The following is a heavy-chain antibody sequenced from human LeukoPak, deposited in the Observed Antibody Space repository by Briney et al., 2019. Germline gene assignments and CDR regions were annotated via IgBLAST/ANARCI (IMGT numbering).Heavy chain of an antibody. J-gene: IGHJ5*02. CDR2: MHYSGST. CDR3: TRSCGSTSCSDGDWFDP. Sequence: PSETLSLTCTVSGGSIINYDYYWGWIRQPPGKGLEWIASMHYSGSTYLNPSLKSRVTISVDRSKNQFSLNLSSVTAADAAVYYCTRSCGSTSCSDGDWFDPWGQGTLVTVSS. V-gene: IGHV4-39*01. D-gene: IGHD2-2*01. CDR1: GGSIINYDYY.